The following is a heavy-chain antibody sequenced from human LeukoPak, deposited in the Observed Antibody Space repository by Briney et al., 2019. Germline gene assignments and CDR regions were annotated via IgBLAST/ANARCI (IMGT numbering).Heavy chain of an antibody. D-gene: IGHD2-21*01. CDR3: ARDLDSIFDH. V-gene: IGHV3-20*04. CDR1: GFTYVDYG. J-gene: IGHJ4*02. Sequence: PGGSLRLSCAASGFTYVDYGMSWVRHRPGKGLEWVSSINWDGASRNYADSVKGRFTISRDTAKNSLYLQMKSLRTEDTAVYFCARDLDSIFDHWGQGTLVSVSS. CDR2: INWDGASR.